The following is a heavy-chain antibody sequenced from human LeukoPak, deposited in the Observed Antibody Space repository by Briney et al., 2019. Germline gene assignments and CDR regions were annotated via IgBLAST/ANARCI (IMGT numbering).Heavy chain of an antibody. Sequence: SETLSLTCAVYGGSFSGYYWSWIRQPPGKGLEWIGEINHSRSTNYNPSLKSRVTISVDTSKNQFSLKLSSVTAADTAVYYCAPMGWFDPWGQGTLVTVSS. D-gene: IGHD3-10*01. J-gene: IGHJ5*02. CDR2: INHSRST. CDR1: GGSFSGYY. V-gene: IGHV4-34*01. CDR3: APMGWFDP.